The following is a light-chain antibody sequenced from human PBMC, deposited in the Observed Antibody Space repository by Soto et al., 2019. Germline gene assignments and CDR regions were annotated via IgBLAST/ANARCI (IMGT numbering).Light chain of an antibody. CDR3: SSYAGSNNYV. CDR1: SGDVGGYNY. CDR2: EVS. V-gene: IGLV2-8*01. J-gene: IGLJ1*01. Sequence: QSDLPQPPSASGSPGQSVTISCTATSGDVGGYNYVSWYQQHPGKAPKLMIYEVSKRPSGVPDRFSGSKSGNTASLTVSGLQVEDEADYYCSSYAGSNNYVFGPGTKLTVL.